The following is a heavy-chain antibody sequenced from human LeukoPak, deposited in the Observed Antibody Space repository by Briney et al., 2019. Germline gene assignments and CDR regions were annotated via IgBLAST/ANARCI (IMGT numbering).Heavy chain of an antibody. J-gene: IGHJ4*02. CDR3: AREENTAMVRKFDC. Sequence: SETLSLTCTVSGGSISSSSYYWGWIRQPPGKGLEWIGSIYYSGSTYYNPSLKSRVTISVDTSKNQFSLKLSSVTAADTAVYYCAREENTAMVRKFDCWGQGTLVTVSS. CDR2: IYYSGST. V-gene: IGHV4-39*07. CDR1: GGSISSSSYY. D-gene: IGHD5-18*01.